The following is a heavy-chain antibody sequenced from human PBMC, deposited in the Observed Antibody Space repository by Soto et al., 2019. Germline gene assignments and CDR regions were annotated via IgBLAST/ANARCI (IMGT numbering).Heavy chain of an antibody. Sequence: QVQVVQSGAEVKKPGASVKVSCKASGYTFTSYGISWVRQAPGQGLEWMGWINAYNGNTKYAQKLQGRVTMTADTSTSTASMERRSLRGDEMAVYYFARDLAGGISAPWGQATLVSVSS. CDR1: GYTFTSYG. V-gene: IGHV1-18*03. CDR2: INAYNGNT. D-gene: IGHD6-13*01. CDR3: ARDLAGGISAP. J-gene: IGHJ5*02.